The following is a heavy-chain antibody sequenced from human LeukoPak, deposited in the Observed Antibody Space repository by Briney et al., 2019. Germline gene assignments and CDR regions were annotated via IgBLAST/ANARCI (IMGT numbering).Heavy chain of an antibody. Sequence: SVKVSCKASGGTFSSYAISWVRQAPGQGLEGMGRIIPILGIANYAQKFQGRVTITADKSTSTAYMELSSLRSEDTAVYYCAVVVVAAMPYYFDYWGQGTLVTVSS. V-gene: IGHV1-69*04. D-gene: IGHD2-15*01. CDR1: GGTFSSYA. CDR2: IIPILGIA. CDR3: AVVVVAAMPYYFDY. J-gene: IGHJ4*02.